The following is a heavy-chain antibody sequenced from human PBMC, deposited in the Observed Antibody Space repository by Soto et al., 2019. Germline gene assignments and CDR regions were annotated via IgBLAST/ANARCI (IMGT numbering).Heavy chain of an antibody. J-gene: IGHJ5*02. CDR3: ARESSGYSYGYNWFDP. Sequence: SETLALTCTVSGGSISSCGYYWSWIRQHPGKGLEWIGYIYYSGSTYYNPSLKSRVTISVDTSKNQFSLKLSSVTAADTAVYYCARESSGYSYGYNWFDPWGQGTLVTVSS. V-gene: IGHV4-31*03. D-gene: IGHD5-18*01. CDR1: GGSISSCGYY. CDR2: IYYSGST.